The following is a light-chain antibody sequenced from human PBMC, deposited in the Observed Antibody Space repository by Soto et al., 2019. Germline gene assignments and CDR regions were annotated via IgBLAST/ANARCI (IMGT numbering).Light chain of an antibody. CDR2: DVT. Sequence: QSVLTQPASVSGSPGQSITISCTGTSSDVGGYNYVSWYQHHPGKAPKLIIYDVTSRPSGVSIRFSGSKSDNTASLTISGLKPEHEDDDHCSSYSTSNSRQIVFGTGTKPTVL. J-gene: IGLJ1*01. CDR3: SSYSTSNSRQIV. CDR1: SSDVGGYNY. V-gene: IGLV2-14*03.